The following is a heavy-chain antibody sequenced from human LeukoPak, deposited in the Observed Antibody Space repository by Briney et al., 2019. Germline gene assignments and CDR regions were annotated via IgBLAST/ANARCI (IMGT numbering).Heavy chain of an antibody. CDR1: GFTFSSYA. CDR2: ISGSGGST. CDR3: AKDRWGGVKRSRIYCSGGSCYSDRWYYGMDV. V-gene: IGHV3-23*01. J-gene: IGHJ6*02. D-gene: IGHD2-15*01. Sequence: GGSLRLSCAASGFTFSSYAMSWVRQAPGKGLEWVSAISGSGGSTYYADSVKGRFTISRDNSKNTLYLQMNSLRAEDTAVYYCAKDRWGGVKRSRIYCSGGSCYSDRWYYGMDVWGQGTTVTVSS.